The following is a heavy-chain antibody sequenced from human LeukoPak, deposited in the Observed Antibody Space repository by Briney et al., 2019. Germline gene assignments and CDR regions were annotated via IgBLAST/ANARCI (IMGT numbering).Heavy chain of an antibody. Sequence: SETLSLTCAVYGGSFSGYYWSCIREPPGKGLEWIGEINHSGSTNYTPSLKSRVTISGDTSKNQFSLQLSCVTAADTAVYYCAHRRGCSYGYFDYWGQGTLVTVSS. V-gene: IGHV4-34*01. J-gene: IGHJ4*02. CDR3: AHRRGCSYGYFDY. CDR2: INHSGST. D-gene: IGHD5-18*01. CDR1: GGSFSGYY.